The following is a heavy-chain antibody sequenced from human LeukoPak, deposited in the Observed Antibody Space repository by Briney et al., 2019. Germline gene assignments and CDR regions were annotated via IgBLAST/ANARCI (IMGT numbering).Heavy chain of an antibody. CDR2: IYTSGST. CDR1: GGSISSYY. V-gene: IGHV4-4*07. D-gene: IGHD3-10*01. Sequence: SETLSLTCTVSGGSISSYYWSWIRQPAGKGLEWIGRIYTSGSTNYNPSLKSRVTMSVDTSKNQFSLKLSSVTAADTAVYYCARDATMVRDLVLANWFDPWGQGTLVTVSP. CDR3: ARDATMVRDLVLANWFDP. J-gene: IGHJ5*02.